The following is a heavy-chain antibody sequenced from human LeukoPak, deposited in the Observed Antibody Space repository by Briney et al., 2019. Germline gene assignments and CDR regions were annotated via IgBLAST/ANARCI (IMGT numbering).Heavy chain of an antibody. CDR1: GFAFSSYG. CDR2: IRYDGSNK. J-gene: IGHJ4*02. CDR3: AKDIHQLLYRGFDY. Sequence: GGSLRLSCAASGFAFSSYGMHWVRQAPGKGLEWVAFIRYDGSNKYYADSVKGRFTISRDNSKNTLYLQMNSLRAEDTAVYYCAKDIHQLLYRGFDYWGQGTLVTVSS. V-gene: IGHV3-30*02. D-gene: IGHD2-2*02.